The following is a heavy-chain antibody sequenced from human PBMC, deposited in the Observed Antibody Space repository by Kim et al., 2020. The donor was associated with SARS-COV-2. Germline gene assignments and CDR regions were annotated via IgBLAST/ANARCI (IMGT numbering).Heavy chain of an antibody. CDR3: ASSFSQQWLVHPLDY. CDR2: INAGNGNT. J-gene: IGHJ4*02. CDR1: GYTFTSYA. Sequence: ASVKVSCKASGYTFTSYAMHWVRQAPGQRLEWMGWINAGNGNTKYSQKFQGRVTITRDTSASTAYMELSSLRSEDTAVYYCASSFSQQWLVHPLDYWGQGTLVTVSS. V-gene: IGHV1-3*01. D-gene: IGHD6-19*01.